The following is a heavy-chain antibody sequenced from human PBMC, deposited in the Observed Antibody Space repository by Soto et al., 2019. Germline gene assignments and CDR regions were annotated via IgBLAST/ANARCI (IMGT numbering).Heavy chain of an antibody. CDR1: GSSISSVGHY. CDR2: IYYSGST. V-gene: IGHV4-31*03. D-gene: IGHD6-25*01. CDR3: ARESGGYDSSTRYGLDV. Sequence: ASETLSLTCSVSGSSISSVGHYWTWIRQQPGKGLEWIGYIYYSGSTDYNPSLKSRVTISVDRSKNQFSLNLSSVTAADTAIYYCARESGGYDSSTRYGLDVWGQGTTVT. J-gene: IGHJ6*02.